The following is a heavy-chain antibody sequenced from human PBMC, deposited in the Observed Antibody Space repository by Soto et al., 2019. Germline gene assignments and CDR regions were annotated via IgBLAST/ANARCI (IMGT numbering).Heavy chain of an antibody. CDR1: GFTFSSYW. CDR3: ARDLKDDFWSGSVYYYYGMDV. V-gene: IGHV3-7*01. D-gene: IGHD3-3*01. J-gene: IGHJ6*04. CDR2: IKQDGSEK. Sequence: RLSCAASGFTFSSYWMSWVRQAPGKGLEWVANIKQDGSEKYYVDSVKGRFTISRDNAKNSLYLQMNSLRAEDTAVYYCARDLKDDFWSGSVYYYYGMDVWGKGTKVTVSS.